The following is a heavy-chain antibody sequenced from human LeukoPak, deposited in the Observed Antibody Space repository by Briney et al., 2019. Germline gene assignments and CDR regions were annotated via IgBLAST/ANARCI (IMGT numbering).Heavy chain of an antibody. CDR2: ISRNNAR. Sequence: GGSLRLSCEASGFIFDDYGMHWVRQAPGKGPEWVSGISRNNARGYAGSVRGRVTISRDNARNSLYLQMNSLREEDTALYYCAKEDVTRKGYMDVWGKGTTVTVSS. CDR1: GFIFDDYG. V-gene: IGHV3-9*01. J-gene: IGHJ6*04. CDR3: AKEDVTRKGYMDV. D-gene: IGHD1-14*01.